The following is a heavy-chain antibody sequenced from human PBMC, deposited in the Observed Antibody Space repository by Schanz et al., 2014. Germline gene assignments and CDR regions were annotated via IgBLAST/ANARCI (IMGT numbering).Heavy chain of an antibody. CDR3: AKVWKDHRIAGRPGWSDGMDV. D-gene: IGHD6-6*01. J-gene: IGHJ6*02. V-gene: IGHV3-23*01. CDR2: IRGSGGST. CDR1: AFALNNYD. Sequence: DVQLLESGGGLVQPGGSLRLSCAASAFALNNYDMTWVRQAPGKGLEWVPCIRGSGGSTLYADSVQGRFTISRDDSKNMLYLQMNSLRAEDTAVYYCAKVWKDHRIAGRPGWSDGMDVWGQGTTVTVSS.